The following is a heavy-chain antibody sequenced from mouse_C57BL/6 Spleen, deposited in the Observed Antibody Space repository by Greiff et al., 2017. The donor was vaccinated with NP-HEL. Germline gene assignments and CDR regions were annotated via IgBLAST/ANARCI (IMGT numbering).Heavy chain of an antibody. CDR3: AREVYYDYAWFAY. V-gene: IGHV1-53*01. CDR2: INPSNGGT. J-gene: IGHJ3*01. CDR1: GYTFTSYW. D-gene: IGHD2-4*01. Sequence: QVQLKQPGTELVKPGASVKLSCKASGYTFTSYWMHWVKQRPGQGLEWIGNINPSNGGTNYNEKFKSKATLTVDKSSSTAYMQLSSLTSEDSAVYYCAREVYYDYAWFAYWGQGTLVTVSA.